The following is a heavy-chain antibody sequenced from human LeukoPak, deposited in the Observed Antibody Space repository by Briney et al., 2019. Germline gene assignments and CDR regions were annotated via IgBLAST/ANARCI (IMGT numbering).Heavy chain of an antibody. Sequence: SQTLSLTCAISGDSVPSNSAAWNWIRQSPSRGLEWLGRTYYRSKWYNDYAVSVKSRITINPDTSKNQFSLQLNSVTPEDTAVYYCARVGYCSSTSCYDNWFDPWGQGTLVTVSS. CDR1: GDSVPSNSAA. CDR2: TYYRSKWYN. CDR3: ARVGYCSSTSCYDNWFDP. D-gene: IGHD2-2*01. J-gene: IGHJ5*02. V-gene: IGHV6-1*01.